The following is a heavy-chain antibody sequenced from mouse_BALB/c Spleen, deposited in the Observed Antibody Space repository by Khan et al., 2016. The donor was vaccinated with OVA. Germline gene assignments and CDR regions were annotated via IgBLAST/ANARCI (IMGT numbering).Heavy chain of an antibody. Sequence: VQLQQSGPELVKPGASVKMSCKASGYTFTDYYMDWVKQSHGESFAWIGRINPYNGGTSYNQKFKGKATLTVEKSPSTAYRDVKSLASEDSAVYYCARRGYCGSGPAEFACWGHGTLVTVSA. CDR3: ARRGYCGSGPAEFAC. D-gene: IGHD1-1*01. CDR1: GYTFTDYY. CDR2: INPYNGGT. V-gene: IGHV1-19*01. J-gene: IGHJ3*01.